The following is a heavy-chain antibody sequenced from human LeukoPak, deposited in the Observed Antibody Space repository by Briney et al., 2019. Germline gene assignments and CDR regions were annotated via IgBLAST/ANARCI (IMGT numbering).Heavy chain of an antibody. CDR3: ARDAATVTTYYYYYGMDV. J-gene: IGHJ6*02. V-gene: IGHV1-69*13. CDR2: IIPIFGTA. CDR1: GGTFISYA. D-gene: IGHD4-17*01. Sequence: ASVKVSCKASGGTFISYAISWVRQAPGQGLEWMGGIIPIFGTASYAQKFQGRVTITADESTSTAYMELSSLRSEDTAVYYCARDAATVTTYYYYYGMDVWGQGTTVTVSS.